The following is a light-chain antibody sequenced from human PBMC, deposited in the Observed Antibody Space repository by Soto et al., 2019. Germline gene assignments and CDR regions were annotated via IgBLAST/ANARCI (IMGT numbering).Light chain of an antibody. V-gene: IGKV1-5*01. CDR1: QSIITL. Sequence: DIQMTQSPSTLSASVGDRVTITCRASQSIITLLAWYQQKPGKAPELLISDASSLESGVPSRFSGFRSGTEFTLTISSLQPDDFATYYCQHYGGMWTFGQGTKVDIK. CDR2: DAS. J-gene: IGKJ1*01. CDR3: QHYGGMWT.